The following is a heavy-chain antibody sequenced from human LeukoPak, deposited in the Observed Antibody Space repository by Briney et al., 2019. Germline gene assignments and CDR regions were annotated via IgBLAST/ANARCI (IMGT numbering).Heavy chain of an antibody. J-gene: IGHJ4*02. CDR2: IYFSGST. V-gene: IGHV4-59*12. CDR3: ARSRYSYGETFDY. CDR1: GGSISPYY. D-gene: IGHD5-18*01. Sequence: SETLSLTCTVSGGSISPYYWSWIRQPPGKGLEWIGYIYFSGSTNYNPSLKSRVTISVDTSKNQFSLKMSSVTAADTAVYYCARSRYSYGETFDYWGQGALVTVSS.